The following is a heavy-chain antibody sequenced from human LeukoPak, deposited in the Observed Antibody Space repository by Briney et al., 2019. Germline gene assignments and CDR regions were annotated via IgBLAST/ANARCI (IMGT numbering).Heavy chain of an antibody. V-gene: IGHV1-69*06. Sequence: SVKVSCKASGGTFSSYAISWVRQAPGQGLEWMGRIIPIFGTANYAQKFQGRVTITADKSTSTAYMELSSLRSEDTAVYYCARGAADYDFWSGSMDWFDPWGQGTLVTVSS. CDR3: ARGAADYDFWSGSMDWFDP. CDR2: IIPIFGTA. J-gene: IGHJ5*02. CDR1: GGTFSSYA. D-gene: IGHD3-3*01.